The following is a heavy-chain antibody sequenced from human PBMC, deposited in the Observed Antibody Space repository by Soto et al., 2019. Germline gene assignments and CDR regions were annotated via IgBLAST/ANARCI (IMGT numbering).Heavy chain of an antibody. D-gene: IGHD2-2*01. V-gene: IGHV4-31*03. CDR2: IYYSGST. CDR1: GGSISSGGYY. Sequence: PSETLSLTCTVSGGSISSGGYYWSWIRQHPGKGLEWIGYIYYSGSTYYNPSLKSRVTISVDTSKNQFSLKLSSVTAADTAVYYCATHLVVPAAQVGFDPWGQGTLVTSPQ. CDR3: ATHLVVPAAQVGFDP. J-gene: IGHJ5*02.